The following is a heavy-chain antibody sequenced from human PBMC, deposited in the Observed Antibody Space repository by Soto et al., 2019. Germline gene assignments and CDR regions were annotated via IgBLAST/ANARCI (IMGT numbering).Heavy chain of an antibody. D-gene: IGHD3-22*01. V-gene: IGHV3-30-3*01. CDR1: GFIFSSSA. J-gene: IGHJ4*02. Sequence: QVQLVESGGGVVQPGGSLRLSCAASGFIFSSSAMHWVRQVPGKGLEWVAVISHDGGIKYYADSVEGRFTISRDNSKKTLFLEVNSLRAEDTAVYYCARPGYYYYETSGFPKEYFFDYWGQGALVTVSS. CDR2: ISHDGGIK. CDR3: ARPGYYYYETSGFPKEYFFDY.